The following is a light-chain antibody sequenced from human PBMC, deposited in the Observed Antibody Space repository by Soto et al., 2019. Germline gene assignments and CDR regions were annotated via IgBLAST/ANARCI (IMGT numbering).Light chain of an antibody. CDR2: NND. Sequence: QSVLTQPPSASGTPGQRVTISCSGGSFSIGTNSVNWYQQLPGRAPKLLIYNNDLRPSGVPDRFSGSKSGTSASLAISGLQSEDEADYYCAAWDDSLNGFYVFGIGTKVTVL. J-gene: IGLJ1*01. V-gene: IGLV1-44*01. CDR1: SFSIGTNS. CDR3: AAWDDSLNGFYV.